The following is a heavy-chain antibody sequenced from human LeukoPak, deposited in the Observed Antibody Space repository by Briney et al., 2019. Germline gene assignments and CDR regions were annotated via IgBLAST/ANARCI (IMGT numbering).Heavy chain of an antibody. CDR2: ISYDGSDK. CDR3: AKIRVIFNWNYAYYFDY. J-gene: IGHJ4*02. CDR1: GFTFSSYG. V-gene: IGHV3-30*18. Sequence: GGSLRLSCAASGFTFSSYGMHWVRQAPGKGLEWVPVISYDGSDKYYADSVKGRFTISRDNSKNTLYLQMNSLRAEDTAVYYCAKIRVIFNWNYAYYFDYWGQGSLVTVSS. D-gene: IGHD1-7*01.